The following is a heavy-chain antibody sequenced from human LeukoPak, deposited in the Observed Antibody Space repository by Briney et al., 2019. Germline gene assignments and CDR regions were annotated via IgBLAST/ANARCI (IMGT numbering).Heavy chain of an antibody. CDR1: GYSFTSYR. CDR2: IYPGDSDT. CDR3: ARHDYGDYRVDY. V-gene: IGHV5-51*01. J-gene: IGHJ4*02. D-gene: IGHD4-17*01. Sequence: GESLKISCKGSGYSFTSYRIGWVRQMPGKGREWMGIIYPGDSDTRYSPAFQGQVTISADKSISTAYLQWSSLKASDTAMCYCARHDYGDYRVDYWGQGTLVTVSS.